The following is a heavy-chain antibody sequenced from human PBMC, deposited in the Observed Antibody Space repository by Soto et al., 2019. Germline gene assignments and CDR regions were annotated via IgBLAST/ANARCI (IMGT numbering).Heavy chain of an antibody. CDR1: GFTFSSYG. J-gene: IGHJ4*02. V-gene: IGHV3-33*01. D-gene: IGHD6-25*01. Sequence: QVQLVESGGGVVQPGRSLRLSCAASGFTFSSYGMHWVRQAPGKGLEWVAVIWYDGSNKYYADSVKGRFTISRDNSKNTLYLQMNSLRAEDTAVYYCAREGGYYPFDYWGQGTLVTVSS. CDR2: IWYDGSNK. CDR3: AREGGYYPFDY.